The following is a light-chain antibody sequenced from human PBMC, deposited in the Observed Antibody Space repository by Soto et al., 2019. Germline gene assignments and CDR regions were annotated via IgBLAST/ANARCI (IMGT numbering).Light chain of an antibody. CDR3: QQLRSYPST. CDR2: DVS. J-gene: IGKJ4*01. V-gene: IGKV1-5*01. CDR1: QSISGW. Sequence: DIHMTQAPSTLSASVGDRVTITCRASQSISGWLAWYQQKPGKAPKLLIYDVSRLESGVPSRFSGSGSGTDFALTITSLQAEDFATYYCQQLRSYPSTFGGGTKVDIK.